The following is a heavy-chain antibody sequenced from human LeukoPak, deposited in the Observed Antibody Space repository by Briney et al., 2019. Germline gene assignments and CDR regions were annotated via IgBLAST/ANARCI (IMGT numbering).Heavy chain of an antibody. J-gene: IGHJ3*02. CDR2: INPNSGGT. V-gene: IGHV1-2*02. CDR3: ARVWWLANAFDI. D-gene: IGHD6-19*01. Sequence: ASVKVSCKASGYTFTGYYMHWVRQAPGRGLEWMGWINPNSGGTNYAQKFQGRATMTRDTSISTAYMELSRLRSDDTAVYYCARVWWLANAFDIWGQGTMVTVSS. CDR1: GYTFTGYY.